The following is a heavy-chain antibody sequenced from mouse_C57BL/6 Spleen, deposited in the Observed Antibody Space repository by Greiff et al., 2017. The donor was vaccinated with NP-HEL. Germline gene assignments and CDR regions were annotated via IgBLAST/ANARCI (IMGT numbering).Heavy chain of an antibody. Sequence: VQLQQSVAELVRPGASVKLSCTASGFNIKNTYMHWVKQRPEQGLEWIGRIDPASGNTKYAPKFQGKATITADTSSNTAYLQLSSLTSEDTAIYYCAPYYYGSRGWFAYWGQGTLVTVSA. V-gene: IGHV14-3*01. J-gene: IGHJ3*01. CDR3: APYYYGSRGWFAY. CDR1: GFNIKNTY. CDR2: IDPASGNT. D-gene: IGHD1-1*01.